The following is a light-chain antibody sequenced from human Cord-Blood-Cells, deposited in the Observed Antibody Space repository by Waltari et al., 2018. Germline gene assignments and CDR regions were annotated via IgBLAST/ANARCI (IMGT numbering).Light chain of an antibody. J-gene: IGKJ2*01. CDR2: GAS. CDR1: QSVSSSY. CDR3: QQYGSSPPYT. V-gene: IGKV3-20*01. Sequence: EIVLTPSPGTLSLSPGERATLPCRASQSVSSSYLAWYQQKPGQAPRLLIYGASSRATGIPDRFSGNGSGTDFTLTISRLEPEDFAVYYCQQYGSSPPYTFGQGTKLEIK.